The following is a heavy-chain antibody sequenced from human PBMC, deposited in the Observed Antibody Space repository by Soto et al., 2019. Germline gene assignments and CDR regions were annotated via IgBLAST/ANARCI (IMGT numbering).Heavy chain of an antibody. D-gene: IGHD3-22*01. Sequence: ASVKVSCKASGYTFTSYGISWVRQAPGQGLEWMGWISAYNGNTNYAQKLQGRVTMTTDTSTSTAYMELRSLRSDDTAVYYCARWGYYYDSSGQYYFDYWGQGTLVTVSS. CDR1: GYTFTSYG. CDR2: ISAYNGNT. J-gene: IGHJ4*02. CDR3: ARWGYYYDSSGQYYFDY. V-gene: IGHV1-18*01.